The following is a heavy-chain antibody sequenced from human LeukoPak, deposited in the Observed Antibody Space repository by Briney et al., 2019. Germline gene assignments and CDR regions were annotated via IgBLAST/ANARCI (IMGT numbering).Heavy chain of an antibody. CDR2: INHSGST. V-gene: IGHV4-39*07. CDR3: ARGWIQLWTKGFDY. J-gene: IGHJ4*02. Sequence: PSETLSLTCTVSGGSISSGGYYWSWIRQHPGKGLEWIGEINHSGSTNYNPSLKSRVTISVDTSKNQFSLKLSSVTAADTAVYYCARGWIQLWTKGFDYWGQGTLVTVSS. D-gene: IGHD5-18*01. CDR1: GGSISSGGYY.